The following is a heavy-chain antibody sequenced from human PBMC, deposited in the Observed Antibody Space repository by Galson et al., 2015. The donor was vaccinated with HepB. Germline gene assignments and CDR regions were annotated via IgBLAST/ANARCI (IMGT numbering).Heavy chain of an antibody. J-gene: IGHJ2*01. D-gene: IGHD3-9*01. CDR1: GFSLTTSGMS. CDR3: ARANYDLLTGYPGQYWFFDL. V-gene: IGHV2-70*13. CDR2: IDWVDDK. Sequence: PALVKPTQTLTLTCTFSGFSLTTSGMSVSWIRQPPGKALEWLALIDWVDDKYYSTSLKTRLTISKDTSKNQVVLTMTNMDPVDTATYYCARANYDLLTGYPGQYWFFDLWGRGTPVTVSS.